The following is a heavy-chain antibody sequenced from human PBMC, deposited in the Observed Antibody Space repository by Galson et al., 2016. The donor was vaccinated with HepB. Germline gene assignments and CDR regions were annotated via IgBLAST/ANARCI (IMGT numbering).Heavy chain of an antibody. J-gene: IGHJ6*02. CDR3: ARGPSRAWLLYYYYYYGMDV. Sequence: SVKVSCKASGYTFTSYYMHWVRQAPGQGLEWMGIINPSGGSTSYAQKFQGRVTMTRDTSTSTVYMELSSLRSEDTAVYYCARGPSRAWLLYYYYYYGMDVWGHGTTVTVSS. CDR2: INPSGGST. D-gene: IGHD3-3*01. CDR1: GYTFTSYY. V-gene: IGHV1-46*01.